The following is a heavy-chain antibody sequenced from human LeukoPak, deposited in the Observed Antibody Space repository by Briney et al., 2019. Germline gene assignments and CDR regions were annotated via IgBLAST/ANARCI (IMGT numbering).Heavy chain of an antibody. Sequence: GGSLRLSCAASGFTFSDYYMSWIRQAPGKGLEWVSYISSSGSTIYYADSVKGRFTISRDNAKNSLYLQMNSLRAEDTAVYYCARDRGSIAVAGNRIGVWGQGTLVTVSS. CDR1: GFTFSDYY. V-gene: IGHV3-11*04. CDR3: ARDRGSIAVAGNRIGV. CDR2: ISSSGSTI. J-gene: IGHJ4*02. D-gene: IGHD6-19*01.